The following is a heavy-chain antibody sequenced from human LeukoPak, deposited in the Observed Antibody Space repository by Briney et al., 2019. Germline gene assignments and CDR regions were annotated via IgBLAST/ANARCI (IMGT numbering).Heavy chain of an antibody. CDR2: FGTRSTSI. J-gene: IGHJ4*02. CDR1: GFTFSGYS. D-gene: IGHD6-19*01. CDR3: AKAGQWLVARYYFDY. Sequence: PGGSLRLSCTASGFTFSGYSMNWIRQAPGKGLEWVSSFGTRSTSIYHAGSVKGRFAISRDNAKNSLYLQMNSLRAEDTAVYYCAKAGQWLVARYYFDYWGQGTLVTVSS. V-gene: IGHV3-21*04.